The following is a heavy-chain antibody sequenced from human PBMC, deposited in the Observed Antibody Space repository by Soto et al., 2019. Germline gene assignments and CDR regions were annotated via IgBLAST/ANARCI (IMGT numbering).Heavy chain of an antibody. CDR3: ARRYGYYFDY. V-gene: IGHV4-59*08. CDR2: IYYSGST. Sequence: SETLSLTCTVSGGSISSYYWSWIRQPPGKGLEWIGFIYYSGSTNYNPSLKSRVTISVDTSKNQSSLKLSSVTAADTAVYYCARRYGYYFDYWGQGTLVTVSS. J-gene: IGHJ4*02. D-gene: IGHD4-17*01. CDR1: GGSISSYY.